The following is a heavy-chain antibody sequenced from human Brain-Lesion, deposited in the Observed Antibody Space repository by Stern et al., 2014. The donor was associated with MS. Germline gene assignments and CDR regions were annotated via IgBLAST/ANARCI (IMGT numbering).Heavy chain of an antibody. Sequence: QLQLQESGPGLVKPSPTLSLTCTVSGGPISSHSYYWSWIRQPAGKGLEWVGRIYASGNTNSPPSLKSGVSIWVDPSKNQLSLRLSSVTASDTAVYYCARDYGDLEFDLWGQGTLVTVSS. CDR1: GGPISSHSYY. CDR2: IYASGNT. V-gene: IGHV4-61*02. CDR3: ARDYGDLEFDL. D-gene: IGHD4-17*01. J-gene: IGHJ4*02.